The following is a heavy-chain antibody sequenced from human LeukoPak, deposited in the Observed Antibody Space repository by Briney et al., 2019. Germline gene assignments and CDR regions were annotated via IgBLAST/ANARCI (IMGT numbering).Heavy chain of an antibody. J-gene: IGHJ4*02. CDR2: IYYSGST. CDR3: ARDNLEWLDY. D-gene: IGHD3-3*01. CDR1: GGSISSGGYY. V-gene: IGHV4-31*03. Sequence: SETLSLTCTVSGGSISSGGYYWSWIRQHPGKGLEWIGYIYYSGSTYYNPSLKSRVTISVDTSKNQFSLKLSSVTAADTAVYYCARDNLEWLDYWXQGTLVTVSS.